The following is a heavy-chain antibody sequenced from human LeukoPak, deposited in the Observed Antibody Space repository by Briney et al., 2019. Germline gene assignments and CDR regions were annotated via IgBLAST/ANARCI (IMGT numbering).Heavy chain of an antibody. D-gene: IGHD3-10*01. V-gene: IGHV1-8*01. Sequence: ASVKVSCKASGYTFTSYDINWVRQATGQGLEWMGWMNPNSGNTGYAQKFQGRVTMTRNTSISTAYMELSRLRSDDTAVYYCARVKDRISMVRGVLSPQNYYYYYMDVWGKGTTVTVPS. J-gene: IGHJ6*03. CDR2: MNPNSGNT. CDR3: ARVKDRISMVRGVLSPQNYYYYYMDV. CDR1: GYTFTSYD.